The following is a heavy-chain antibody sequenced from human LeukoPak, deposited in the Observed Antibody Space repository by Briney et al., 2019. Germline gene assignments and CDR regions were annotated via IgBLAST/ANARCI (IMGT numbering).Heavy chain of an antibody. CDR3: ARETGYCSSTSCLNWFDP. Sequence: SETLSLTCTVSGGSISSYYWSWIRQPPGKGLEWIGYIYYSGSTNYNPSLKSRVTISVDTSKNQFSLKPSSVTAADTAVYYCARETGYCSSTSCLNWFDPWGQGTLVTVSS. D-gene: IGHD2-2*01. J-gene: IGHJ5*02. CDR2: IYYSGST. CDR1: GGSISSYY. V-gene: IGHV4-59*01.